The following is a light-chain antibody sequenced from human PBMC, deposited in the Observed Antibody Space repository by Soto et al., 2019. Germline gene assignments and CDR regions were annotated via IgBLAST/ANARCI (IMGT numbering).Light chain of an antibody. CDR1: SSDVGAYNY. J-gene: IGLJ2*01. CDR2: DVS. CDR3: SSYTGSNIVI. Sequence: QSALTQPASVSGSPGQSITISCTGTSSDVGAYNYVSWYQQHPAKAPKVMIYDVSNRPSGVSNRFSGSKSGNTASLTVSGLQAEDEADYYCSSYTGSNIVIFGGGTKVTVL. V-gene: IGLV2-14*03.